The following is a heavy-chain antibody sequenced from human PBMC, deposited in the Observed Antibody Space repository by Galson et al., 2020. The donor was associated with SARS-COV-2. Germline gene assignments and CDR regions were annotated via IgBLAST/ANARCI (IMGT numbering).Heavy chain of an antibody. CDR1: GYIFTSYG. V-gene: IGHV1-18*01. CDR2: ITAYTGNT. J-gene: IGHJ6*03. D-gene: IGHD3-10*01. CDR3: ARTSSGLYSYYYYMDV. Sequence: ASVKVSCKASGYIFTSYGTSWVRQAPGQGLEWMGWITAYTGNTDYTQKLQGRVTMTTDTSTTTAYMELTGLRSDDTAVYFCARTSSGLYSYYYYMDVWGKGTTVTVSS.